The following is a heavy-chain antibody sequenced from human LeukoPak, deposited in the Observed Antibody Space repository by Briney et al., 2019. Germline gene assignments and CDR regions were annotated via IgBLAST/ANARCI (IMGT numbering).Heavy chain of an antibody. Sequence: GGSLRLSCAASGFTFSSYGMHWVRQAPGKGLEWVAFIRYDGSNKYYADSVKGRFTISRDNSKNTLYLQMNSLRAEDTAVYYCAKDGYSSGWYSGYFDYWGQRTLVTVSS. V-gene: IGHV3-30*02. J-gene: IGHJ4*02. CDR2: IRYDGSNK. CDR1: GFTFSSYG. D-gene: IGHD6-19*01. CDR3: AKDGYSSGWYSGYFDY.